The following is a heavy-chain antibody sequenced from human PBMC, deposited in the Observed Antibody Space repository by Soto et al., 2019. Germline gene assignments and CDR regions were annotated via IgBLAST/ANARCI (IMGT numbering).Heavy chain of an antibody. CDR2: INWHGSST. D-gene: IGHD3-10*01. Sequence: GGSLRLSCAASGFTFDNYGMNWVRQTPGKGLEWVSAINWHGSSTEYADSVKGRFTISRDNAKNSLYLQMNSLRVEDTAFYYCARGTTYGPGNYYQDYWGQGTLVTVSS. J-gene: IGHJ4*02. CDR3: ARGTTYGPGNYYQDY. V-gene: IGHV3-20*04. CDR1: GFTFDNYG.